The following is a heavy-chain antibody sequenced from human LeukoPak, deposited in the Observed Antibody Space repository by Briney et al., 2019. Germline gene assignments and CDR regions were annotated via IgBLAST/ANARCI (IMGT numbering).Heavy chain of an antibody. D-gene: IGHD1-26*01. CDR2: ITTSSTYT. J-gene: IGHJ6*03. CDR1: GFTFTGYA. V-gene: IGHV3-21*01. Sequence: GGSLRLSCAASGFTFTGYAMSWVRQAPGKGLEWISSITTSSTYTFYADSVKGRFTISRDNARNSLYLQMNSLRVEDTAVYYCARDPYSGTYGNTYYYYMDVWGKGTTVTISS. CDR3: ARDPYSGTYGNTYYYYMDV.